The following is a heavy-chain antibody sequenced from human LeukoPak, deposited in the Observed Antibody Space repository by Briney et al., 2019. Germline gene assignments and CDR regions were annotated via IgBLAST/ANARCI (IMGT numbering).Heavy chain of an antibody. Sequence: GGSLRLSCAASGFTVSSNYMSWVRQAPGKGLEWVSVIYSSGSTYHADSVKGRFTISRDESKNTLSLQMNSLRAEDTAVYYCARVRQGLPYLDAFDVWGQGTMVTVSS. CDR3: ARVRQGLPYLDAFDV. D-gene: IGHD2-2*01. CDR2: IYSSGST. V-gene: IGHV3-66*02. J-gene: IGHJ3*01. CDR1: GFTVSSNY.